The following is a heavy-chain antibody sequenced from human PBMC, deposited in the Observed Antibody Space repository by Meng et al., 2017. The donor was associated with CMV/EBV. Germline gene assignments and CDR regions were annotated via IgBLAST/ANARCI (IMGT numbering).Heavy chain of an antibody. D-gene: IGHD6-6*01. CDR2: IYYSGRT. CDR1: GGSISSSSYY. J-gene: IGHJ4*02. Sequence: GSLRLSCTVSGGSISSSSYYWGWIRQPPGKGLEWIGSIYYSGRTYYNPSLKSRVTISVDTSKNQFSLKLSSVTAADTAVYYCARGRRATRPYDYWGQGTLVTVSS. V-gene: IGHV4-39*07. CDR3: ARGRRATRPYDY.